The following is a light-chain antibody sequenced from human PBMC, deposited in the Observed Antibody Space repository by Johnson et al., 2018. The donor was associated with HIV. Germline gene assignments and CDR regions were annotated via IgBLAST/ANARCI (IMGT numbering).Light chain of an antibody. J-gene: IGLJ1*01. CDR3: GTWDSSLSAYV. V-gene: IGLV1-51*01. CDR2: DNN. CDR1: NSNIVNYY. Sequence: QSVLTQPPSVSAAPGQKVTISCSGSNSNIVNYYVSWYQQLPGTAPKLLIYDNNKRPSGIPDQFSGSKSGTSATLGITGLQTGDEADYYCGTWDSSLSAYVFGTGTKVTVL.